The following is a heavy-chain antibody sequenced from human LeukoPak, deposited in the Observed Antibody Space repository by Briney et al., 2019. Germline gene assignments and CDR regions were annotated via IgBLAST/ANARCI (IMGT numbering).Heavy chain of an antibody. V-gene: IGHV3-23*01. CDR2: ISDSGGRT. CDR3: AKDVIRVGTSHFDY. CDR1: GITVSSNY. D-gene: IGHD2/OR15-2a*01. J-gene: IGHJ4*02. Sequence: GGSLRLSCAASGITVSSNYMTWVRQAPGKGLEWVSAISDSGGRTYYADSVKGRFTISRDNSKNTLYLQMNGLRAEDTAVYYCAKDVIRVGTSHFDYWGQGTLVTVSS.